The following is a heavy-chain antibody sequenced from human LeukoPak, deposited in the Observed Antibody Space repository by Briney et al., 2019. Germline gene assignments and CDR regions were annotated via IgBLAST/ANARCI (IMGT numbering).Heavy chain of an antibody. Sequence: GGSLRLSCAASEFTFNSYSFNWIRQPPGGRLEWVSSISSGSTYSYYSDSVKGRFTVSRDNAKNSLFLQMNNLRAEATALYYCARDPFYYDAAGSDDYWGQGTLVTVSS. J-gene: IGHJ4*02. V-gene: IGHV3-21*01. D-gene: IGHD3-22*01. CDR3: ARDPFYYDAAGSDDY. CDR1: EFTFNSYS. CDR2: ISSGSTYS.